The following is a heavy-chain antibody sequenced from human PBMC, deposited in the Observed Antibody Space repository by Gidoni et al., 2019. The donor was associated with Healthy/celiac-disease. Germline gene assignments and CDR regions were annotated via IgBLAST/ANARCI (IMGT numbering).Heavy chain of an antibody. J-gene: IGHJ4*02. D-gene: IGHD3-3*01. V-gene: IGHV3-11*05. CDR3: ARYYDKWYWGLDY. CDR1: GFTFSDYY. Sequence: QVQLVESGGGLVKPGGSLRLSCAASGFTFSDYYMSWIRQAPGKGLEWVSYMSSSSSYTNYADSVKGRFTISRDNAKNSLYLQMNSLRAEDTAVYYCARYYDKWYWGLDYWGQGTLVTVSS. CDR2: MSSSSSYT.